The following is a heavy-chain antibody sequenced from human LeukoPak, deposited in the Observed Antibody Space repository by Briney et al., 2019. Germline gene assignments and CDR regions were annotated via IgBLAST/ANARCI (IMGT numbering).Heavy chain of an antibody. CDR3: ARDSITLLRGFDF. D-gene: IGHD3-10*01. Sequence: ASVKVSCKSSGDTFSGYYLHWVRQAPGQGLEWMGWINANSGGTNYAQKFQGRVTMTRDTSISSVHMELSRLRSDDTAVYYCARDSITLLRGFDFWGQGTLVIVSS. CDR2: INANSGGT. J-gene: IGHJ4*02. CDR1: GDTFSGYY. V-gene: IGHV1-2*02.